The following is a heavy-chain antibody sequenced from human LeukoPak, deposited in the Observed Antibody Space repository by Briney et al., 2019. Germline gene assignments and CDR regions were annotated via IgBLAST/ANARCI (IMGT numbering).Heavy chain of an antibody. D-gene: IGHD2-2*01. CDR1: GYTFTRYY. J-gene: IGHJ6*02. Sequence: ASVTVSCKASGYTFTRYYIHWVRQAPGQGLEWMGIINPSGGSTSYAQKFQGRVTMTRDTSTSTVYMELSSLRSEDTAVYYCARDNRYCSSTSCYGATMVRDHGMDVWGQGTTVTVSS. V-gene: IGHV1-46*01. CDR3: ARDNRYCSSTSCYGATMVRDHGMDV. CDR2: INPSGGST.